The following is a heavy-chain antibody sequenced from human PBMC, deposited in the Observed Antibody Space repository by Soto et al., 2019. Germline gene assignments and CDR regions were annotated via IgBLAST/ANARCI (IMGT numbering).Heavy chain of an antibody. J-gene: IGHJ6*02. CDR3: AKESGLSTNYYYAYRMDV. D-gene: IGHD5-12*01. CDR2: ITGSGRNT. Sequence: EVQLLESGGGLVQPGGSLRLSCAASGFTFSDYAVNWVRQAPGQGLEWVSIITGSGRNTFYADSVKGRFTVSRDNSRNTLYLQMDSLRAEDTAVYYCAKESGLSTNYYYAYRMDVWGQGTTVTVSS. V-gene: IGHV3-23*01. CDR1: GFTFSDYA.